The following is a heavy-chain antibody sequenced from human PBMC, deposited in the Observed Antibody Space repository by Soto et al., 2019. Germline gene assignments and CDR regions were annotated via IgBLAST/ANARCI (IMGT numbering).Heavy chain of an antibody. CDR3: TRPGFGDFVDPYDYGIDV. V-gene: IGHV3-73*02. CDR1: GLPFSGSP. D-gene: IGHD2-2*01. Sequence: EVQLVESGGDLVQPGGSLKLSCAASGLPFSGSPIHWVRQASGKGLEWVGRIRSKANTYATAYATSVKGRFTISRDDSKNTTYLQMNSLKTEDTPVYFCTRPGFGDFVDPYDYGIDVWDQGTTVTVSS. CDR2: IRSKANTYAT. J-gene: IGHJ6*02.